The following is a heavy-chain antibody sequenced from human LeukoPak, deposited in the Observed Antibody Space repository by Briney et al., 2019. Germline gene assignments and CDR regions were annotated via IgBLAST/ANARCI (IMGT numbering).Heavy chain of an antibody. V-gene: IGHV1-8*01. CDR1: GYTFTSYD. D-gene: IGHD4-23*01. Sequence: GASVKVSCKASGYTFTSYDINWVRQATGQGLEWMGLMNPNSGNTGYAQKFQGRVTMTRNTSISTAYMELSSLRSEDTAVYYCARGRRGPVSNSQWLYYFDYWGRGTLVTVSS. CDR2: MNPNSGNT. J-gene: IGHJ4*02. CDR3: ARGRRGPVSNSQWLYYFDY.